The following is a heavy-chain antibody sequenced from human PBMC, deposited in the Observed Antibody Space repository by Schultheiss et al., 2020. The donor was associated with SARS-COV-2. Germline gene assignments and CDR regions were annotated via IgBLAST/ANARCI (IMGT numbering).Heavy chain of an antibody. CDR3: ARRSSYCLDY. V-gene: IGHV4-31*03. CDR2: INYSGST. Sequence: SETLSLTCTVSGGSISSGGYYWNWIRQHPGKGLEWIGYINYSGSTNYNPALKSRVTISVDTSKNQFSLKLSSVTAADTAVYYCARRSSYCLDYWGQGTLVTVSS. CDR1: GGSISSGGYY. J-gene: IGHJ4*02. D-gene: IGHD1-26*01.